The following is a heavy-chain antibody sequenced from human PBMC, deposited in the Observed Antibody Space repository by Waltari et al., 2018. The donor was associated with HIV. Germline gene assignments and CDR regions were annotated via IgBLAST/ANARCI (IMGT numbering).Heavy chain of an antibody. Sequence: QMQLVQSGPEVKKPGTSVKVSCKASGFTFTSSAVQWVRQARGQRLEWIGWIVVGSGNTNYAQKFQERVTITRDMSTSTAYMELSSLRSEDTAVYYCAAVLSMGSSGYLFDYWGQGTLVTVSS. D-gene: IGHD3-22*01. V-gene: IGHV1-58*01. CDR2: IVVGSGNT. J-gene: IGHJ4*02. CDR3: AAVLSMGSSGYLFDY. CDR1: GFTFTSSA.